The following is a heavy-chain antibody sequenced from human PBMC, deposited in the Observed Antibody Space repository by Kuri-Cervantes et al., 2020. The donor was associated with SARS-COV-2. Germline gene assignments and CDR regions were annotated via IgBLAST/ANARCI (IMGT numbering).Heavy chain of an antibody. D-gene: IGHD6-13*01. CDR1: GYTFTSYG. V-gene: IGHV1-18*01. Sequence: ASVKVSCKASGYTFTSYGISWVRQAPGQGLEWMGWISAYNGNTNYAQKLQGRVTMTTDTSTSTAYMELRSRRSDDTAVYYCASSIAAAGWDAFDIWGQGTMVTVSS. CDR2: ISAYNGNT. J-gene: IGHJ3*02. CDR3: ASSIAAAGWDAFDI.